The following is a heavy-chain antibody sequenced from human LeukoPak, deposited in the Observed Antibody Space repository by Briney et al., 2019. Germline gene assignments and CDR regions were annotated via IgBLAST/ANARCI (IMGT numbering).Heavy chain of an antibody. Sequence: GGSLRLSCAASGFTFTRYSMTWVRQAPGEGLEWVSYISSSSSTIHYADSVKGRFTISRDNTKNSLYLQMNSLRAEDTAVYYCARDGGATLVRGVITFDYWGQGTLVTVSS. V-gene: IGHV3-48*04. CDR3: ARDGGATLVRGVITFDY. CDR2: ISSSSSTI. D-gene: IGHD3-10*01. J-gene: IGHJ4*02. CDR1: GFTFTRYS.